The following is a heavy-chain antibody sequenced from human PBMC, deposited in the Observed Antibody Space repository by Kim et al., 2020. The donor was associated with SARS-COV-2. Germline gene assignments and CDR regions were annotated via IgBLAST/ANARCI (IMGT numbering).Heavy chain of an antibody. V-gene: IGHV3-30*18. CDR2: ISYDGSNK. Sequence: GGSLRLSCAASGFTFSSYGMHWVRQAPGKGLEWVEVISYDGSNKYYADSVKGRFTISRDNSKNTLYLQMNSLRAEDTAVYYCAKDHEGDDYYYYGMDVWGQGTTVTVSS. CDR3: AKDHEGDDYYYYGMDV. J-gene: IGHJ6*02. CDR1: GFTFSSYG.